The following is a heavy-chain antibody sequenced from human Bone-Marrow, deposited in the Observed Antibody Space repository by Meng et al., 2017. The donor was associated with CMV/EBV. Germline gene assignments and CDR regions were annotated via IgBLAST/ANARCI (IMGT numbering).Heavy chain of an antibody. CDR2: ISGSGGSK. Sequence: GESLKISCAASGFTFSSYAMGWVRQAPGKGLEWVSAISGSGGSKYYADSVKGRFTISRDNSKNTLYLQMNSLRAEDTAVYYWAKGGVCCYGSGYYLDYWGQGTLVTVSS. V-gene: IGHV3-23*01. D-gene: IGHD3-10*01. J-gene: IGHJ4*02. CDR3: AKGGVCCYGSGYYLDY. CDR1: GFTFSSYA.